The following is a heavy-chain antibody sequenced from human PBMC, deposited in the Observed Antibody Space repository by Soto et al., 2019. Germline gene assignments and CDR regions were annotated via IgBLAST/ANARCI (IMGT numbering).Heavy chain of an antibody. CDR3: AGGAGSGWSRRLEYFQP. J-gene: IGHJ1*01. Sequence: QVQLVQSGAEVKKPGASVKVSCKASGYTFTSYGISWVRQAPGQGLEWMGWISAYNGNTNYAQKLQGKVTMTTDTATRTAYREPRSLRTDERAVYYWAGGAGSGWSRRLEYFQPWGQGTLVTVSS. V-gene: IGHV1-18*01. CDR2: ISAYNGNT. CDR1: GYTFTSYG. D-gene: IGHD6-19*01.